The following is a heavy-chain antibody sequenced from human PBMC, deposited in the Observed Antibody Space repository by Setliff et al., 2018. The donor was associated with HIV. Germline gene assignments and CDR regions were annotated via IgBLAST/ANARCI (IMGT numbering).Heavy chain of an antibody. J-gene: IGHJ4*02. D-gene: IGHD5-18*01. V-gene: IGHV1-69*13. CDR1: GGTFSSYG. CDR2: IIPMFGTA. CDR3: ARAIPGYSFGYDYFDY. Sequence: ASVKVSCKASGGTFSSYGINWVRQAPGQGLEWMGGIIPMFGTANYAQKFQGRVTITADESTSTVYMELTRLRPDDTAVYYCARAIPGYSFGYDYFDYWGQGTLVTVSS.